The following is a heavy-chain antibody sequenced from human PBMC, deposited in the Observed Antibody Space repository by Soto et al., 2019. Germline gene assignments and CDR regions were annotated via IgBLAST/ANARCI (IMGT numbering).Heavy chain of an antibody. J-gene: IGHJ5*02. V-gene: IGHV4-59*11. Sequence: PSETLSLTCTVSCGSISNHYWSWILQPPGKGLEWIGYIYYSGSTNYNPSLKSRVTISVDTSKNQFSLKLSSVTAADTAVYYCARVGLLWFGDPGWFDPWGQGTLVTVSS. CDR1: CGSISNHY. CDR2: IYYSGST. CDR3: ARVGLLWFGDPGWFDP. D-gene: IGHD3-10*01.